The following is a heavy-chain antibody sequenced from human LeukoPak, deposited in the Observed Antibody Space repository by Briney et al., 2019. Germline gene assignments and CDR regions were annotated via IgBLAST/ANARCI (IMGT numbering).Heavy chain of an antibody. D-gene: IGHD2-15*01. Sequence: PGGSLRLSCASSGFTFRNYLMNWVRQAPGKGLEWVSFISSTGGTIYYADSVKGRFTVSRDNGKNSLLLQMNSLRVEDTALYYCARGYSRAAFDIWGQGTVVAVPS. CDR1: GFTFRNYL. J-gene: IGHJ3*02. CDR3: ARGYSRAAFDI. CDR2: ISSTGGTI. V-gene: IGHV3-48*01.